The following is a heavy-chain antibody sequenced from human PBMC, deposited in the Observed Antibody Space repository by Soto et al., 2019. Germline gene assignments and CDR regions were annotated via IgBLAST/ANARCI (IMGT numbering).Heavy chain of an antibody. J-gene: IGHJ4*02. CDR1: GGSFSDYS. CDR3: SRGAPGY. V-gene: IGHV4-34*01. Sequence: QVQLHQWGAGLLRPSETLSLTCAVYGGSFSDYSWTWIRQPPGKGLEWIGDINHSGSTNCNPSLKNRVTISVDTSRSQFSLQLSSVTAADTAVYYCSRGAPGYWGQGTLVTVSS. CDR2: INHSGST.